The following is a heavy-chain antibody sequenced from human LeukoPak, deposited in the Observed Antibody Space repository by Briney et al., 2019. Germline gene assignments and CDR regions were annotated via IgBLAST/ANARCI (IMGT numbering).Heavy chain of an antibody. CDR1: GFTFSSYG. CDR2: IRCDGSNK. CDR3: AKGGNYYDSSGYYYRGYFQH. V-gene: IGHV3-30*02. Sequence: GGSLRLSCAASGFTFSSYGMHWVRQAPGKGLEWVAFIRCDGSNKYYADSVKGRFTISRDNSKNTLYLQMNSLRAEDTAVYYCAKGGNYYDSSGYYYRGYFQHWGQGTLVTVSS. D-gene: IGHD3-22*01. J-gene: IGHJ1*01.